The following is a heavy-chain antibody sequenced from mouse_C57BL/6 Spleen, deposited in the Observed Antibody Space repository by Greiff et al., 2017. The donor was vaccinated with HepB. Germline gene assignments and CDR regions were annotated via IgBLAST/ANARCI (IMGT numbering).Heavy chain of an antibody. CDR1: GYTFTSYW. V-gene: IGHV1-55*01. J-gene: IGHJ4*01. CDR3: AGRGDGYAMDY. CDR2: IYPGSGST. Sequence: QVQLQQPGAELAKPGASVKMSCKASGYTFTSYWITWVKQRPGQGLEWIGDIYPGSGSTNYNEKFKSKATLTVDTSSSTAYMQLSSLTSEDSAVYYCAGRGDGYAMDYWGQGTSVTVSS.